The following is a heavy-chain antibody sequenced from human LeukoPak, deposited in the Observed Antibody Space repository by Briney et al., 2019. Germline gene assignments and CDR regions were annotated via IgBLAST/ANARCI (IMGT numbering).Heavy chain of an antibody. CDR3: ARHGSGSYLYYFDY. D-gene: IGHD3-10*01. CDR1: GYTFTNYW. Sequence: GESLKISCKGSGYTFTNYWIGWVRQMPGKGLEWMGIIYPGDSDTRYSPSFQGQVTISADKSISAAYLQWSSLKASDTAMYYCARHGSGSYLYYFDYWGQGTLVAVSS. CDR2: IYPGDSDT. V-gene: IGHV5-51*01. J-gene: IGHJ4*02.